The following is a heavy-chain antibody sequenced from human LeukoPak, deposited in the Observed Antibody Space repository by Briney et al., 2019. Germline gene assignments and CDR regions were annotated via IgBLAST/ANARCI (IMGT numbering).Heavy chain of an antibody. J-gene: IGHJ6*04. CDR1: GGSISSYY. Sequence: AETLSLTCTVSGGSISSYYWSWLRQPPGKGLEWVGYIFNSGDTNYHPSLESRVTISVDSSKNQVSLRLNSVTAADTAVYYGARNFPGRTEDVWGKGTTVTVSS. CDR2: IFNSGDT. CDR3: ARNFPGRTEDV. V-gene: IGHV4-59*01.